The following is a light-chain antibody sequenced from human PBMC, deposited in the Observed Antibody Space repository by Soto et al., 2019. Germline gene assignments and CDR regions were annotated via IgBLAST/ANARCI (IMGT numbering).Light chain of an antibody. CDR3: SSYTSSSTYV. Sequence: QPVLAHPASGTRPPLQSIPFSCTATSSDLGGYRYASWYKQDPGKAPKVMIYDVSNRPSGVSHRFSASKSGNTASLTISGLQADDEADYYCSSYTSSSTYVFGTGTKVTVL. J-gene: IGLJ1*01. CDR1: SSDLGGYRY. V-gene: IGLV2-14*01. CDR2: DVS.